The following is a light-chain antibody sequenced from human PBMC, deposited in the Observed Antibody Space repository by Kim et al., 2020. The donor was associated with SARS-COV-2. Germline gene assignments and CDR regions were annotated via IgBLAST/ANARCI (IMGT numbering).Light chain of an antibody. CDR3: VLYMGSGIWV. J-gene: IGLJ3*02. V-gene: IGLV8-61*01. CDR1: SGSVSTSYY. CDR2: STN. Sequence: QTVVTQEPSFSVSPGGTVTLTCGLSSGSVSTSYYPSWYQQTPGQAPRTLIYSTNTRSSGVPDRFSGSILGNKAALTITGAQADDESDYYCVLYMGSGIWVFGEGTQLTVL.